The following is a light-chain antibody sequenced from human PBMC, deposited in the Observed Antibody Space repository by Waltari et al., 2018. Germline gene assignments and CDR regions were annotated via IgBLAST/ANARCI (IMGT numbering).Light chain of an antibody. CDR2: YKPDSTI. V-gene: IGLV5-45*01. CDR3: MILYNNAVV. CDR1: SDINVRTYK. Sequence: QAVLTQPASLSASPGASASLTCTLRSDINVRTYKIYWYQQRPGSPPQFLLKYKPDSTIQRGSGVPCRFSGSKDTSANAFILLISGLQSEDEADYYCMILYNNAVVFGEGTNLTVL. J-gene: IGLJ3*02.